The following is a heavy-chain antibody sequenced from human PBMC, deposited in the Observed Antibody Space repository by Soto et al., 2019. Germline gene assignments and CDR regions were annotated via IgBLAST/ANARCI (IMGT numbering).Heavy chain of an antibody. CDR1: GGSFSGYY. CDR2: IYYSGST. D-gene: IGHD6-13*01. CDR3: ERDRIGIAGPEQV. V-gene: IGHV4-34*09. Sequence: SETLSLTCAVYGGSFSGYYWCWIRQHPGKGLEWIGYIYYSGSTNYNPSLKSRVTISVDTSKNQFSLKLSSVTAADTAVYYCERDRIGIAGPEQVWGQGTLVTVSS. J-gene: IGHJ4*02.